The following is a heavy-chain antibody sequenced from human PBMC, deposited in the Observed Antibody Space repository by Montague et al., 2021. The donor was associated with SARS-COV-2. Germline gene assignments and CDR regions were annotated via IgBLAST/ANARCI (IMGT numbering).Heavy chain of an antibody. CDR2: IHNSGST. D-gene: IGHD4-17*01. J-gene: IGHJ3*02. CDR1: GGSISGYY. CDR3: ARQYGDYSDNAFTI. Sequence: SETLSLTCTVSGGSISGYYWSWFRQSAGKGLERIGRIHNSGSTSYNPSLKSRVTIYVDTSKNQFSLKLTSVTAADTAIYYCARQYGDYSDNAFTIWGQGTMVIVSS. V-gene: IGHV4-4*07.